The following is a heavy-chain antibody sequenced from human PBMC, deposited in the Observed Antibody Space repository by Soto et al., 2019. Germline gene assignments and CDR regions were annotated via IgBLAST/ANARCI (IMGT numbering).Heavy chain of an antibody. CDR3: ARGLVPRPSTLYY. J-gene: IGHJ4*02. V-gene: IGHV4-59*01. Sequence: SETLSLTCTVSGVPIRSYFWSWIRQPPGKGLDWIGSTYYTADTKYSPSLESRATISADPSKKQFSLRSEDTAVYYCARGLVPRPSTLYYWGQGTLVTVSS. CDR2: TYYTADT. CDR1: GVPIRSYF. D-gene: IGHD1-1*01.